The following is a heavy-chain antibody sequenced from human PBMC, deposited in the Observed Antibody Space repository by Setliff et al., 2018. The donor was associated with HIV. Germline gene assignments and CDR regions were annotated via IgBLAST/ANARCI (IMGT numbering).Heavy chain of an antibody. J-gene: IGHJ4*02. D-gene: IGHD3-22*01. CDR3: ARDSGYYDSSGYYSYSHYFDY. CDR2: INHSGST. V-gene: IGHV4-34*01. Sequence: PSETLSLTCAVYAGSFSGYYWIWIRQPPGKGLEWIGEINHSGSTNYNPSLRSRVTMSVDTSKNQFSLKLSSLTAADTAVYYCARDSGYYDSSGYYSYSHYFDYWGQGTLVTVSS. CDR1: AGSFSGYY.